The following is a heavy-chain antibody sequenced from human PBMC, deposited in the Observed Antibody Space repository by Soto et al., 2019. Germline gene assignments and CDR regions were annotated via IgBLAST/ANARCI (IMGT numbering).Heavy chain of an antibody. Sequence: GGSLRLSCAASGFTFSSYAMHWVRQAPGKGLEWVAVISYDGSNKYYADSVKGRFTISRDNSKNTLYVQMNSLRPEDTAVYYCARAPDIVLIRAYYYYGMDVWGQGTTVTVSS. D-gene: IGHD2-8*01. J-gene: IGHJ6*02. CDR2: ISYDGSNK. CDR1: GFTFSSYA. CDR3: ARAPDIVLIRAYYYYGMDV. V-gene: IGHV3-30-3*01.